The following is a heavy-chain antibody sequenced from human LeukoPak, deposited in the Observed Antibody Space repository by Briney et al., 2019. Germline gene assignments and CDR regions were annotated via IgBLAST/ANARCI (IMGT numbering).Heavy chain of an antibody. V-gene: IGHV3-23*01. D-gene: IGHD1-26*01. Sequence: GGSLRLSCAASGFTFSSYALSWVRQAPGKGLEWVSTISGSGGSTYYADSVKGRFTISRDNSENTLYLQMFSLRAEDTAVYYCPRGSEWDLLGSCDRWGQGTLVTVSS. CDR2: ISGSGGST. CDR1: GFTFSSYA. CDR3: PRGSEWDLLGSCDR. J-gene: IGHJ5*02.